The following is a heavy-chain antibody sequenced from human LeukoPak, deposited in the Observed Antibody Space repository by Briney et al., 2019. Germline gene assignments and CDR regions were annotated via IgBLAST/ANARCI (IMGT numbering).Heavy chain of an antibody. V-gene: IGHV3-43*01. CDR3: AKDMDTAMVLDYYYGMDV. CDR2: ISWDGGSA. CDR1: GFTFDDYT. D-gene: IGHD5-18*01. J-gene: IGHJ6*02. Sequence: GGSLRLSCAASGFTFDDYTMHWVRQAPGKGLEWVSLISWDGGSAYYADSVKGRFTISRENSKNSLYLQMNSLRTEDTALYYCAKDMDTAMVLDYYYGMDVWGQGTTVTVSS.